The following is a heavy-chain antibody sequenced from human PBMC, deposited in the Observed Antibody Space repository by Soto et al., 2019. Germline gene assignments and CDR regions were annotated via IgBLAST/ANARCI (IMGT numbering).Heavy chain of an antibody. CDR3: ASVEALIRSLGYLDS. CDR2: IYHSGST. D-gene: IGHD3-16*01. Sequence: QVQLQESGPGLVKPSQTLSLTCTVSGGSIRRSDYYWSWVRQFPGRGLEWIGYIYHSGSTFYNPSLMSRGVISVATSRNQFSLSLSSVTAADTCVYYCASVEALIRSLGYLDSWGHGIRVTVTS. V-gene: IGHV4-31*03. J-gene: IGHJ5*01. CDR1: GGSIRRSDYY.